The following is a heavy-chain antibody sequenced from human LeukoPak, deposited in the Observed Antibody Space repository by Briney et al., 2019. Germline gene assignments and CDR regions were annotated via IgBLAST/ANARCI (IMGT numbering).Heavy chain of an antibody. CDR3: ARDGSCFDF. Sequence: PGGPLRLSCAASGFTFSTYAMSWVRQAPGKGLEWVSGISGSGGSTYYADSVKGRFTISRDNSQNTLYLQMNNLRVEDTAVYHCARDGSCFDFWGQGVLVTVSS. D-gene: IGHD3-22*01. V-gene: IGHV3-23*01. CDR2: ISGSGGST. CDR1: GFTFSTYA. J-gene: IGHJ4*02.